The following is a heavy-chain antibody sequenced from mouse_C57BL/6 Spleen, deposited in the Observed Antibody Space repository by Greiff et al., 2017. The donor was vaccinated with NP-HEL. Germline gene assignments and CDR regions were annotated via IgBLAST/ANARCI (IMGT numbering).Heavy chain of an antibody. J-gene: IGHJ2*01. CDR3: ARLITTVVAHFDY. CDR2: IDPSDSYT. CDR1: GYTFTSYW. D-gene: IGHD1-1*01. V-gene: IGHV1-69*01. Sequence: QVQLQLPGAELVMPGASVKLSCKASGYTFTSYWMHWVKQRPGQGLEWIGEIDPSDSYTNYNQKFKGKSTLTVDKSSSTAYMQLSSLTSEDSAVYYCARLITTVVAHFDYWGQGTTLTVSS.